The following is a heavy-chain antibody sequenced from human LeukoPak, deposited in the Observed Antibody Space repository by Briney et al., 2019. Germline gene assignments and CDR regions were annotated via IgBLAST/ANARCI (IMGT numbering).Heavy chain of an antibody. V-gene: IGHV3-21*01. J-gene: IGHJ1*01. CDR2: ISSRSAYL. Sequence: PGGSLRLSCAASGFTFSSYSMNWVRQVPGKGLEWVSSISSRSAYLYYADSVKGRFTISRDDAKNSLYLQMNSLRAEDTAVYYCARDLSSSSTAYFQLWGQGTLVTVSS. D-gene: IGHD6-6*01. CDR3: ARDLSSSSTAYFQL. CDR1: GFTFSSYS.